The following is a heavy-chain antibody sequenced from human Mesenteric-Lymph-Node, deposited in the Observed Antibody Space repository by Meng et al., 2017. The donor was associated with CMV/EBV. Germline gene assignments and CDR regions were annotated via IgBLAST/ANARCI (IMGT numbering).Heavy chain of an antibody. Sequence: GASLKISCAASGFTFSSYWMSWVRQAPGKGLEWVANIKQDGSEKYYVDSVKGRFTISRDNAKNSLYLQMNSLRAEDTAVYYCARDPTYYYDSSGYGPIDYWGQGTLVTVSS. J-gene: IGHJ4*02. V-gene: IGHV3-7*01. D-gene: IGHD3-22*01. CDR3: ARDPTYYYDSSGYGPIDY. CDR1: GFTFSSYW. CDR2: IKQDGSEK.